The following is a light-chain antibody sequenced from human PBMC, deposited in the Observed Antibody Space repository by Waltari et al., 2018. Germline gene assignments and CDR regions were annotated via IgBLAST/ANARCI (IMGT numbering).Light chain of an antibody. CDR3: QSYDGSLTGWV. CDR1: TSPAGPPSG. V-gene: IGLV1-40*01. Sequence: QSVLTQPPSVSGPPGQRVTISCTRSTSPAGPPSGVYWYQQHPGEAPKLLIHDDSSRPSGVPDRFSGSKSGTSAYLAITGLQAEDEADYYCQSYDGSLTGWVFGGGTNLAVL. CDR2: DDS. J-gene: IGLJ3*02.